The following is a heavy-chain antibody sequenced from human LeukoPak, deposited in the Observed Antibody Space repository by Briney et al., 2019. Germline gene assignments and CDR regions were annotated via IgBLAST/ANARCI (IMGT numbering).Heavy chain of an antibody. J-gene: IGHJ3*02. CDR3: AKDILVVPAAIVAGAFDI. CDR1: GFTFSSYA. Sequence: SGGSLRLSCAASGFTFSSYAMSWVRQAPVKGLEWVSAISGSGGSTYYADSVKGRFTISRDNSKNTLYLQMNSLRAEDTAVYYCAKDILVVPAAIVAGAFDIWGQGTMVTVSS. V-gene: IGHV3-23*01. CDR2: ISGSGGST. D-gene: IGHD2-2*01.